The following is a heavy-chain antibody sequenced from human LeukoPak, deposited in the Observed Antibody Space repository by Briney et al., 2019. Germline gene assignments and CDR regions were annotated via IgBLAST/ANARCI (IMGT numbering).Heavy chain of an antibody. CDR3: ARGLAHFWSGYYFSGVGAYYYYYMDV. V-gene: IGHV4-34*01. Sequence: SETLSLTCAVYGGSFSGYYWSWIRQPPGKGLEWIGKINHSGSTNYNPSLKSRVTISVDTSKNQFSLKLSSVTAADTAVYYCARGLAHFWSGYYFSGVGAYYYYYMDVWGKGTTVTVSS. CDR2: INHSGST. D-gene: IGHD3-3*02. CDR1: GGSFSGYY. J-gene: IGHJ6*03.